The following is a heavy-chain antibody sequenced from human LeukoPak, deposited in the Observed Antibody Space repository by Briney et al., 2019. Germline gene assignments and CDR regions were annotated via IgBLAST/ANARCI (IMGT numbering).Heavy chain of an antibody. CDR2: ISGSGDST. CDR1: GFTFSSYA. D-gene: IGHD3-22*01. J-gene: IGHJ3*02. Sequence: GGSLRLSCAASGFTFSSYAMSWVRQAPGKGLEWVSAISGSGDSTYYVDSVKGRFTISRDNAKNSLYLQMNSLRAEDTAVYYCARDLEAYYYDSSGYPAFDIWGQGTMVTVSS. V-gene: IGHV3-23*01. CDR3: ARDLEAYYYDSSGYPAFDI.